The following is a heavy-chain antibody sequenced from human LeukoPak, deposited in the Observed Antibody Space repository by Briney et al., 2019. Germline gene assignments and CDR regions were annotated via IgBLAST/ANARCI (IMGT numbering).Heavy chain of an antibody. CDR2: ISAYNGNT. J-gene: IGHJ4*02. V-gene: IGHV1-18*01. CDR3: ARGLGYCSSSSCIGFGY. D-gene: IGHD2-15*01. Sequence: ASVKVSCKASGYIFTSYGITWVRQAPGQGLEWMGWISAYNGNTNYAPRLQGRVSMTTDTSTRTAYMELRSLRSDDTAVYYCARGLGYCSSSSCIGFGYWGQGTLVTVSS. CDR1: GYIFTSYG.